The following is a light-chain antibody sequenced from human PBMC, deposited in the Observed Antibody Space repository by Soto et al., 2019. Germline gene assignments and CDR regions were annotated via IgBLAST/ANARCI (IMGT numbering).Light chain of an antibody. J-gene: IGLJ1*01. Sequence: QSALTQPRSVSGSPGQSVTISCTGTSGDVGGYDYVSWYQQYPGKAPKLMIYDVTKRPSGVPDRFSASKSGNTASLTISGLQGEDEADYYCCSYAGNFVFGTGTKVT. V-gene: IGLV2-11*01. CDR2: DVT. CDR1: SGDVGGYDY. CDR3: CSYAGNFV.